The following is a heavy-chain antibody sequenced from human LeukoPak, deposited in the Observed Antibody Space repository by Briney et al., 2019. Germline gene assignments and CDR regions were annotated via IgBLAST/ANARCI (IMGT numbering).Heavy chain of an antibody. CDR3: ARDLDYYDSSGYYYSTTRNWFDP. J-gene: IGHJ5*02. CDR2: ISAYNGNT. D-gene: IGHD3-22*01. V-gene: IGHV1-18*01. CDR1: GYTFTSYG. Sequence: ASEKVSCKASGYTFTSYGISWVRQAPGQGLEWMGWISAYNGNTNYAQKLQGRVTMTTDTSTSTAYMELRSLRSDDTAVYYCARDLDYYDSSGYYYSTTRNWFDPWGQGTLVTVSS.